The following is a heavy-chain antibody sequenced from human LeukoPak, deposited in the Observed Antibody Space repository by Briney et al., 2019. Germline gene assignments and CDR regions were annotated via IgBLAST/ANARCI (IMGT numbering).Heavy chain of an antibody. CDR1: GFTFSSCA. V-gene: IGHV3-23*01. D-gene: IGHD2-21*02. CDR2: ISDGGGTT. J-gene: IGHJ4*02. CDR3: AKDVGGAPYCGGDCYPDY. Sequence: PGGSLRLSCAASGFTFSSCAMSWVRQAPGKGLEWVSGISDGGGTTNYADAVKGRFTISRDKSKNTLFLQMNSLRAEDTAVYYCAKDVGGAPYCGGDCYPDYWGQGTLVTVSS.